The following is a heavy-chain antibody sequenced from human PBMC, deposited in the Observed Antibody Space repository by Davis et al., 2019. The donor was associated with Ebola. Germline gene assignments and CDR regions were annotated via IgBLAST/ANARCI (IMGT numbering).Heavy chain of an antibody. V-gene: IGHV3-74*01. J-gene: IGHJ5*02. CDR3: ARATRGWFDP. D-gene: IGHD1-1*01. CDR2: INSDGSST. CDR1: GLTFSSYW. Sequence: GESLKISCVASGLTFSSYWMHWVRQAPGKGLVWVSRINSDGSSTSYADSVKGRFTISRDNAKNTLYLQMNSLRAEDTAVYYCARATRGWFDPWGQGTLVTVSS.